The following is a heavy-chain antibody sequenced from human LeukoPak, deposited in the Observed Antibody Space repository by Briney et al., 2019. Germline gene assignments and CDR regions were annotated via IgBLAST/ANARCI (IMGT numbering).Heavy chain of an antibody. CDR3: TRDHCRGDNCPSFDY. J-gene: IGHJ4*02. CDR1: GYTFTSFG. V-gene: IGHV1-18*04. D-gene: IGHD2-15*01. Sequence: GASAKVSCKPSGYTFTSFGISWVRQAPGQGLEWMGWIGAYNGDTNYAQKFQGRVTMTTDTSTSTAYMDLRSLRSDDTAVYYCTRDHCRGDNCPSFDYWGQGTLVTVSS. CDR2: IGAYNGDT.